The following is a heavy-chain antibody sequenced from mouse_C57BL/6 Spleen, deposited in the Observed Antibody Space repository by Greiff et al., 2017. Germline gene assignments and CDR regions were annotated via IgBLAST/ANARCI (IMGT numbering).Heavy chain of an antibody. Sequence: QVQLQQPGAELVKPGASVKLSCKASGYTFTSYWMQWVKQRPGQGLEWIGEIDPSDSYTNYNQKFKGKATLTVDTSSSTAYMQLSSLTSEDSAVYYCARKGFLFDYWGQGTTLTVSS. CDR3: ARKGFLFDY. CDR2: IDPSDSYT. J-gene: IGHJ2*01. CDR1: GYTFTSYW. V-gene: IGHV1-50*01.